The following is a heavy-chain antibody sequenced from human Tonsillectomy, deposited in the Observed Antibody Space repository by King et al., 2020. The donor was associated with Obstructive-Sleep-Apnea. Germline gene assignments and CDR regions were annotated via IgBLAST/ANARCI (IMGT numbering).Heavy chain of an antibody. CDR2: IYYSGST. CDR1: GGSINSGDYY. Sequence: QLQESGPGLVKPSQTLSLTCTVSGGSINSGDYYWSWIRQHPGKGLEWIGNIYYSGSTNYSPSLKSRVSISVDTSKNQFSLKLSSATAADTAVYYCARAPMVRGIIRWFDPWGQGTLVTVSS. D-gene: IGHD3-10*01. V-gene: IGHV4-31*03. J-gene: IGHJ5*02. CDR3: ARAPMVRGIIRWFDP.